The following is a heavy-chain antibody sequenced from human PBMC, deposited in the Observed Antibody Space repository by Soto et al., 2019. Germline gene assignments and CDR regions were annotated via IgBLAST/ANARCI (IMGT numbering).Heavy chain of an antibody. D-gene: IGHD5-18*01. CDR1: GFTFSSYS. CDR3: ARVGAIQAWLDY. J-gene: IGHJ4*02. V-gene: IGHV3-21*01. CDR2: ISSSSGYI. Sequence: PVGSLRLSCAASGFTFSSYSMNWVRPAPGKGLEWVSSISSSSGYIYYSDSVKGRFTISRDNAKNSLYLQINSLRPEDTAVYYCARVGAIQAWLDYWSQGTPVTVSS.